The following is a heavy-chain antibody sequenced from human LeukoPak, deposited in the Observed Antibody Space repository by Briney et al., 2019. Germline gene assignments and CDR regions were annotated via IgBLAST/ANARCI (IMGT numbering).Heavy chain of an antibody. Sequence: ASVKVSCKASGYTFTSYAMNWVRQAPGQGLEWMGWINTNTGNPTYAQGFTGRFVFSLDTSVSTAYLQISSLKAEDTAVYYCASKYDYGDSDHDAFDIWGQGTMVTVSS. CDR2: INTNTGNP. J-gene: IGHJ3*02. CDR3: ASKYDYGDSDHDAFDI. V-gene: IGHV7-4-1*02. CDR1: GYTFTSYA. D-gene: IGHD4-17*01.